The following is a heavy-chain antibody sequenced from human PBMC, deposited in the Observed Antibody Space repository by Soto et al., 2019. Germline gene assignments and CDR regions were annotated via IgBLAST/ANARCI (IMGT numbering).Heavy chain of an antibody. CDR3: YVVPADTANWFDP. D-gene: IGHD2-2*01. Sequence: EVQLLESGGGLVQPGGSLRLSCAASGFTFSSYAMSWVRQAPGKGLEWVSAISGSGGSTYYADSVKGRFTISRDNSKNTLYLQMNSLRAEDTDVYYCYVVPADTANWFDPWGQGTLVTVSS. J-gene: IGHJ5*02. CDR2: ISGSGGST. V-gene: IGHV3-23*01. CDR1: GFTFSSYA.